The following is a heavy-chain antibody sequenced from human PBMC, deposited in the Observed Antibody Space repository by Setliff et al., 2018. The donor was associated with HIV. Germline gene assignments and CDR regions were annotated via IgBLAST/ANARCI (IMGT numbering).Heavy chain of an antibody. D-gene: IGHD4-17*01. J-gene: IGHJ4*02. CDR1: GFTFSRYS. CDR2: ISSTSSNI. CDR3: ARDYYGGFGDYDFGNYFDY. Sequence: GSLRLSCTASGFTFSRYSMNWVRQAPGKGLEWVSYISSTSSNIYYVDSVEGRFTISRDNADNSLYLQMNSLRAEDTAVYYCARDYYGGFGDYDFGNYFDYWGQGTLVTVSS. V-gene: IGHV3-48*01.